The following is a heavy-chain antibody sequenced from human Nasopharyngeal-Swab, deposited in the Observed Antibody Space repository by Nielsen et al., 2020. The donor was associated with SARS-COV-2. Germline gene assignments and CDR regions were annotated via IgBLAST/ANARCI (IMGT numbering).Heavy chain of an antibody. CDR2: ISSSSYI. CDR3: AKAARITMIVVYDY. V-gene: IGHV3-21*04. J-gene: IGHJ4*02. D-gene: IGHD3-22*01. Sequence: WIRQPPGKGLEWVSSISSSSYIYYADSVKGRFTISRDNAKNSLYLQVNSLRAEDTAVYYCAKAARITMIVVYDYWGQGTLVTVSS.